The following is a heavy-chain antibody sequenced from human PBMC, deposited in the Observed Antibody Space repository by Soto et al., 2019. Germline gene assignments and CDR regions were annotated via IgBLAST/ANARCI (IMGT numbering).Heavy chain of an antibody. J-gene: IGHJ4*02. CDR1: GFTFSSYG. D-gene: IGHD1-26*01. V-gene: IGHV3-30*18. Sequence: QVQLVESGGGVVQPGRSLRLSCAASGFTFSSYGMHWVRQAPGKGLEWVAVISYDGSNKYYADSVKGRFTISRDNSKNTLYLRMNSLRAEDTAVYYCAKDKWELRYYFDYWGQGTLVTVSS. CDR3: AKDKWELRYYFDY. CDR2: ISYDGSNK.